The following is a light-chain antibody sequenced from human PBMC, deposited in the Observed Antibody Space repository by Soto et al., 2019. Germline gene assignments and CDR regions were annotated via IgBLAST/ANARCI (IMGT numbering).Light chain of an antibody. CDR3: QQFSIYPLS. Sequence: LEERATLSCRAGQSGSTYSAWYRQKYGQTSRLLITEASERSTGVADRFRGGVSGADLALSICRREPEDFAVYYCQQFSIYPLSFGG. V-gene: IGKV3-11*01. CDR1: QSGSTY. J-gene: IGKJ4*01. CDR2: EAS.